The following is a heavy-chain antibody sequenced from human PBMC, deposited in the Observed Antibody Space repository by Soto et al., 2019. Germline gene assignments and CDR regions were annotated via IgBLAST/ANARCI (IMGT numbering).Heavy chain of an antibody. CDR3: ASAFLAFYYDSSGYLDYGMDV. V-gene: IGHV3-53*01. CDR1: GFTVSSNY. CDR2: IYSGGST. Sequence: GGSLRLSCAASGFTVSSNYMSWVRQAPGKGLEWVSVIYSGGSTYYADSVKGRFTISRDNSKNTLYLQMNSLRAEDTAVYYCASAFLAFYYDSSGYLDYGMDVWGQGTTVTVSS. J-gene: IGHJ6*02. D-gene: IGHD3-22*01.